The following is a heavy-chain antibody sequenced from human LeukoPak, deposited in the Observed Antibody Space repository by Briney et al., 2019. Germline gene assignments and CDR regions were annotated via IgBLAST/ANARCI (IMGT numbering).Heavy chain of an antibody. V-gene: IGHV4-34*01. CDR2: INHSGST. CDR3: ARVVYGYVINDWSRTGLGAYPTKYYYHMDV. D-gene: IGHD5-18*01. CDR1: GGSFSGYY. J-gene: IGHJ6*03. Sequence: PSETLSLTRAVYGGSFSGYYWSWISQPPGKGLEWIGEINHSGSTNYNPSLKSRVTISGDTSKNQFSLKLSSVTAADTAVYFCARVVYGYVINDWSRTGLGAYPTKYYYHMDVWGKGTTVTVSS.